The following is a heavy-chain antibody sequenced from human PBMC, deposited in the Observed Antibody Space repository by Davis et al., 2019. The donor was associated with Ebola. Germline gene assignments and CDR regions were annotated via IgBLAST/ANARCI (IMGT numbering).Heavy chain of an antibody. CDR2: IYYSGST. CDR3: ARDLRYDSSGYDYYFYMDV. V-gene: IGHV4-31*03. D-gene: IGHD3-22*01. J-gene: IGHJ6*03. CDR1: GGSISRGGSY. Sequence: PSETLSLTCTVSGGSISRGGSYWSWVRQVPGKGLEWIGYIYYSGSTYYKPSLKSRVTISLDTFKNQFSLNLYSVTAADTAVYYCARDLRYDSSGYDYYFYMDVWGKGTTVTVSS.